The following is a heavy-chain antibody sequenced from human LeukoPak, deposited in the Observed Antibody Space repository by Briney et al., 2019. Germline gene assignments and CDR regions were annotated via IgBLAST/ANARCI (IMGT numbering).Heavy chain of an antibody. CDR1: GFPFDDYG. CDR2: ISWNSGII. Sequence: PGRSLRLSCVASGFPFDDYGMFWVRHTPGKGLEWISGISWNSGIIAYADSVKGRFTIFRDNAKNSLYLQMNSLRVEDTAVYYCVKDRYFYDSGSKANWGQGTLVIVSS. D-gene: IGHD3-22*01. V-gene: IGHV3-9*01. CDR3: VKDRYFYDSGSKAN. J-gene: IGHJ4*02.